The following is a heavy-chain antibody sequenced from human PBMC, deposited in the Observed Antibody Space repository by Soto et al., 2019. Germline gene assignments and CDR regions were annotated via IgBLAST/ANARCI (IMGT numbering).Heavy chain of an antibody. Sequence: EVQLLESGGGLVQPGGSLRLSCAASGFTFSSYAMSWVRQAPGKGLEWVSAISGSGGSTYYADSVKGRFTISRDNSKNPLYLQMNSLRAEDTAVYYCARGESYDFWSGYFPSHFDSWGQGPLVTVSS. CDR2: ISGSGGST. D-gene: IGHD3-3*01. J-gene: IGHJ4*02. CDR3: ARGESYDFWSGYFPSHFDS. CDR1: GFTFSSYA. V-gene: IGHV3-23*01.